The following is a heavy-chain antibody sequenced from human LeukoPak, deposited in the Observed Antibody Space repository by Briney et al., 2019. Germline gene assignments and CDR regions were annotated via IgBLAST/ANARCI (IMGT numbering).Heavy chain of an antibody. Sequence: GGSLRLSCAVSGITLSNYGMSWVRQAPGKGLEWVAVISYDGSNKYYADSVKGRFTISRDNSKNTLYLQMNSLRAEDTAVYYCAKAMVRGVIDDAFDIWGQGTMVTVSS. CDR1: GITLSNYG. V-gene: IGHV3-30*18. CDR2: ISYDGSNK. J-gene: IGHJ3*02. CDR3: AKAMVRGVIDDAFDI. D-gene: IGHD3-10*01.